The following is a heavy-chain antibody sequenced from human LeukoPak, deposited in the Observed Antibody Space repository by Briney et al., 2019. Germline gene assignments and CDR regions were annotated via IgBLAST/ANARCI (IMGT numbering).Heavy chain of an antibody. J-gene: IGHJ5*01. Sequence: PGGSLRLSRAASGFTFSNYALTWVRQTPGKGLEWVSTISGRGSDRFYADAVKGRFTISRDNSKNTMYLQMNSLRIEDTAFYYCAKGVDNTGRLRWFDSWGQGTLVTVSS. CDR3: AKGVDNTGRLRWFDS. CDR1: GFTFSNYA. V-gene: IGHV3-23*01. CDR2: ISGRGSDR. D-gene: IGHD1-1*01.